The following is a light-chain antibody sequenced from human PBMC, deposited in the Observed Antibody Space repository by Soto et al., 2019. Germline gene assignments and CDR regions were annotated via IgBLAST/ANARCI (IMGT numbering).Light chain of an antibody. CDR1: SSDVGGDNH. V-gene: IGLV2-14*01. J-gene: IGLJ1*01. CDR3: SSYTRSSTLEV. CDR2: EVS. Sequence: QSVLTQPASVSGSPGQSITISCRGISSDVGGDNHVSWYQQYPGKAPKLMIYEVSDRPSGVSNRFSGSKSGNTASLTISGLQAEDEADYYCSSYTRSSTLEVFGTGTKVTVL.